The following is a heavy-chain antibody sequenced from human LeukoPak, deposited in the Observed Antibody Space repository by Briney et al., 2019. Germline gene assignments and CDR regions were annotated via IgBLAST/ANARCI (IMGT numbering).Heavy chain of an antibody. CDR2: IYYSGSTNT. CDR1: GGSVSSTY. CDR3: ARDYPLAYGVAGEASSDY. Sequence: SETLSLTCSVSGGSVSSTYWTWIRQPPGKGLEWMGYIYYSGSTNTNYNPSLKSRATISIDTSKNEVSLKVSSVTAADTAVYYCARDYPLAYGVAGEASSDYWGQGTLVTVSS. V-gene: IGHV4-59*02. D-gene: IGHD4-17*01. J-gene: IGHJ4*02.